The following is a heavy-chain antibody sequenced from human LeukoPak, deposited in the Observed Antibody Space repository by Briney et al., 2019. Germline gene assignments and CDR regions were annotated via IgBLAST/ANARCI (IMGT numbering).Heavy chain of an antibody. CDR3: ARDYKYAFDN. J-gene: IGHJ4*02. D-gene: IGHD5-24*01. Sequence: PSGSLRLSCAVSGFTFSGYSMNWGWKAPGQGMVWMLYIGIDSGNTNYADSVKGRFTISGDKAKNSLYLQMNSLRVEDTAVYYCARDYKYAFDNWGQGTLVTVSS. V-gene: IGHV3-48*01. CDR2: IGIDSGNT. CDR1: GFTFSGYS.